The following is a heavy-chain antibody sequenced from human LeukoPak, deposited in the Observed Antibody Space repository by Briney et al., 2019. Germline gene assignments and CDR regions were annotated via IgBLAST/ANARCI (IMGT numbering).Heavy chain of an antibody. CDR3: AGDFTIFGVVTRDY. V-gene: IGHV4-61*02. CDR1: GGSISSGSYY. Sequence: SETLSLTCTVSGGSISSGSYYWSWIRQPAGKGLEWIGRIYTSGSTKYNPSLKSRVTISVDTSKNQFSLKLSSVTAADTAVYYCAGDFTIFGVVTRDYWGQGTLVTVSS. CDR2: IYTSGST. D-gene: IGHD3-3*01. J-gene: IGHJ4*02.